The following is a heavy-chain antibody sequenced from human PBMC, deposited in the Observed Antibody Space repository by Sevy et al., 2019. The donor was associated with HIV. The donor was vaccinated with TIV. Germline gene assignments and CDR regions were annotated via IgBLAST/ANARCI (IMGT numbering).Heavy chain of an antibody. CDR1: GGSFSGYY. CDR3: AQSPPIVVVPGAPSWFDP. Sequence: SETLSLTCAVHGGSFSGYYWNWIRQPPGKGLEWIGEINHSGSTNYNPSLKSRVTISVDTSKNQFSLKLSSVTAAETAVYYCAQSPPIVVVPGAPSWFDPWGQGTLVTVSS. V-gene: IGHV4-34*01. J-gene: IGHJ5*02. D-gene: IGHD2-2*01. CDR2: INHSGST.